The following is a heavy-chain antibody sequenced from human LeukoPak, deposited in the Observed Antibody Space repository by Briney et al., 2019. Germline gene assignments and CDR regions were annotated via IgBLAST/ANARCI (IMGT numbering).Heavy chain of an antibody. D-gene: IGHD3-22*01. CDR3: ARAYYDSSGYLAPYFDY. CDR1: GGSISSYY. J-gene: IGHJ4*02. CDR2: IYYSGST. Sequence: SETLSLTCTVSGGSISSYYWSWIRQPPGKGLEWIGYIYYSGSTNYNPSLKSRVTISVDTSKNQFSLKLSSVTAADTAVYYCARAYYDSSGYLAPYFDYWGQGTLVTVSS. V-gene: IGHV4-59*01.